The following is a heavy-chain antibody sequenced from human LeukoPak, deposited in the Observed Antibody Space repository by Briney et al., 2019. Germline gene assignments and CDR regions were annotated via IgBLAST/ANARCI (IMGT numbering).Heavy chain of an antibody. Sequence: PGGSLRLSCAASGFTFSAHAMAWVRQAPGKGLELVSGIGGLGGSTYYAGSVKGRFTISRDNSENTLYLEMNSLRADDTAVYYCARDPGVVAFHYFDFWGQGALVTVSS. V-gene: IGHV3-23*01. D-gene: IGHD3-3*01. CDR1: GFTFSAHA. CDR3: ARDPGVVAFHYFDF. CDR2: IGGLGGST. J-gene: IGHJ4*02.